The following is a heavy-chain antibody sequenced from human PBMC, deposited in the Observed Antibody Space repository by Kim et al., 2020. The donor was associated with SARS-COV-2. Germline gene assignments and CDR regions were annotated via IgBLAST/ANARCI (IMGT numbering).Heavy chain of an antibody. CDR3: ARDAGSSGKEVPPYYYGMDV. J-gene: IGHJ6*02. D-gene: IGHD3-22*01. CDR2: ISSSSSYI. V-gene: IGHV3-21*01. CDR1: GFTFSSYS. Sequence: GGSLRLSCAASGFTFSSYSMNWVRQAPGKGLEWVSSISSSSSYIYYADSVKGRFTISRDNAKNSLYLQMNSLRAEDTAVYYCARDAGSSGKEVPPYYYGMDVWGQGTTVTVSS.